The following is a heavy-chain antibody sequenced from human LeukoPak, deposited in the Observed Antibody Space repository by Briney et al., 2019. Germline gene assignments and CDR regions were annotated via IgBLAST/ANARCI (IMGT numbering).Heavy chain of an antibody. CDR1: GGSINSYY. CDR2: IHYTGST. V-gene: IGHV4-59*01. Sequence: PSETLSLTCTVSGGSINSYYWSWIRQPPGKGLECIGYIHYTGSTNYNPSLKSRVTISVDTSKNQFSLKLSSVTAADTAVYYCARFPGGAEYRHYYYMDVWGKGTTVTVSS. D-gene: IGHD1-14*01. J-gene: IGHJ6*03. CDR3: ARFPGGAEYRHYYYMDV.